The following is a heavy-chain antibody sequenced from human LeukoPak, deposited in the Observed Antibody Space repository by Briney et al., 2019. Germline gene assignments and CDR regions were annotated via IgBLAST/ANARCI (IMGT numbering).Heavy chain of an antibody. V-gene: IGHV1-18*01. CDR2: ISAYNGNT. J-gene: IGHJ6*02. Sequence: ASVKVSCKASGYRFSSYGITWVRQAPGQGLEWMGWISAYNGNTNYARKLQGRVTMTTDTSTSTAYMELRSLRSDDTAVYYCARVDDYYDSSGSYYYYYGMDVWGQGTTVTVSS. CDR3: ARVDDYYDSSGSYYYYYGMDV. D-gene: IGHD3-22*01. CDR1: GYRFSSYG.